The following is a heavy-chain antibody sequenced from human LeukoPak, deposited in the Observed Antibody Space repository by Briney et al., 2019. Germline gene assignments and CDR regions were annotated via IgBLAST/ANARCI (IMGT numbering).Heavy chain of an antibody. Sequence: TSVNVSCNASGYTFSSYYMHWVRQPPGPGLERMGIISPSGGSTTYAQKFQGRVTMTRDTSTSTVYMELSSLRSDDTAVYYCARVTCPGGDCYYYYGLDVWGQGTTVTVSS. CDR3: ARVTCPGGDCYYYYGLDV. CDR2: ISPSGGST. J-gene: IGHJ6*02. CDR1: GYTFSSYY. V-gene: IGHV1-46*01. D-gene: IGHD2-21*02.